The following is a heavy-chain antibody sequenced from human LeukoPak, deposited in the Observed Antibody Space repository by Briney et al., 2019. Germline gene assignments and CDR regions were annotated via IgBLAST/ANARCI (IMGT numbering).Heavy chain of an antibody. J-gene: IGHJ5*02. Sequence: KASETLSLTCTVSGGSISSYYWSWNRQPAGKGLEWIGRIYTSGSTNYNPSLKSRVTMSVDTSKNQFSLKLSSVTAADTAVYYCARDLSSSGWSYWFDPWGQGTLVTVSS. V-gene: IGHV4-4*07. D-gene: IGHD6-19*01. CDR3: ARDLSSSGWSYWFDP. CDR1: GGSISSYY. CDR2: IYTSGST.